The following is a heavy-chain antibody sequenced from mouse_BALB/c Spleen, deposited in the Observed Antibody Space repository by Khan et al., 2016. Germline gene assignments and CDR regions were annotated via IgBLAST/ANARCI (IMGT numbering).Heavy chain of an antibody. D-gene: IGHD3-2*01. CDR2: IYPGNSDA. J-gene: IGHJ3*01. CDR3: TRVDTTGYAWFAY. V-gene: IGHV1-5*01. Sequence: VQLQQSGTVLARPGASVKMSCKASGYTFSSYWMHWVKQRPGQGLEWIGVIYPGNSDATYNQNFKGKAELTAVTSTNTAYMELSSLTNEDSAVYYCTRVDTTGYAWFAYWGQGTLVTVSA. CDR1: GYTFSSYW.